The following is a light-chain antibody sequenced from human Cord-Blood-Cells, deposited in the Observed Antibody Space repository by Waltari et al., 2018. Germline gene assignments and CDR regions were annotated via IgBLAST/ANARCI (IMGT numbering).Light chain of an antibody. Sequence: QSALTQPASVSGSPGQSITISCTGTSSDVGGYNYVFWYQQYPGKAPKLMIYDVSNWPSGVSSHFSGSKSGNTASLTISGLQAEDEADYYCSSYTSSSTVVFGGGTKLTVL. V-gene: IGLV2-14*01. CDR2: DVS. CDR1: SSDVGGYNY. CDR3: SSYTSSSTVV. J-gene: IGLJ2*01.